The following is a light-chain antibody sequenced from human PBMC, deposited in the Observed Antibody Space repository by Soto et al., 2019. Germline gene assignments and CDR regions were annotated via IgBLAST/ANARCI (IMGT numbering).Light chain of an antibody. V-gene: IGKV1-33*01. J-gene: IGKJ5*01. CDR2: DVS. CDR1: QDISDN. CDR3: QQYDDLPIT. Sequence: DIQMTQSPSSLSTSVGDGVTITCQASQDISDNLNWYQQKQGKAPKVLISDVSNLETGVSSRFSGSGSGTDFTFTISSLQAEDVATYYCQQYDDLPITFGQGTRLEIK.